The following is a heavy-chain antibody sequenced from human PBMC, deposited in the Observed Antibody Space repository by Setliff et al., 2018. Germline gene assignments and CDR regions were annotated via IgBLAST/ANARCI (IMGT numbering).Heavy chain of an antibody. CDR2: ISHSGST. D-gene: IGHD3-10*01. Sequence: SETLSLTCGVSGSSISNDYYWGWIRQPPGRGLEWIGIISHSGSTDYNPSLKSRVTISLDKSRNQFSLHLNSVTASDTAVYYCARASYGWGSHYKIKWFDPWGQGTLVTVSS. CDR3: ARASYGWGSHYKIKWFDP. J-gene: IGHJ5*02. CDR1: GSSISNDYY. V-gene: IGHV4-38-2*01.